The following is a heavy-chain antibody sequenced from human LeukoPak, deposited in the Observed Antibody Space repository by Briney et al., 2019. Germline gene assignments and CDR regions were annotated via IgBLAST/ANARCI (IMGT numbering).Heavy chain of an antibody. CDR1: GYTFTSYD. CDR2: MNPNSGKT. V-gene: IGHV1-8*01. D-gene: IGHD6-19*01. CDR3: ARDFGSGWTH. Sequence: ASVKVSCKASGYTFTSYDINWVRQATGQGLEWMGWMNPNSGKTGCAQKFQGRVTMTRNTSISTAYMELRSLRSDDTAVYYCARDFGSGWTHWGQGTLVTVSS. J-gene: IGHJ1*01.